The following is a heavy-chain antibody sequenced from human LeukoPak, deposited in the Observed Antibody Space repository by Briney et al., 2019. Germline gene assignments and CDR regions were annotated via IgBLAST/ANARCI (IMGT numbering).Heavy chain of an antibody. V-gene: IGHV3-21*01. D-gene: IGHD6-19*01. J-gene: IGHJ4*02. CDR3: ARDGYSSGWYNY. Sequence: PGGSLRLSCAASGFTFSSYSMNWVRQAPGKGLEWVSSISSSSSYVYYADSVKGRSTISRDNAKNSLYLQMNSLRAEDTAVYYCARDGYSSGWYNYWGQGTLVTVSS. CDR2: ISSSSSYV. CDR1: GFTFSSYS.